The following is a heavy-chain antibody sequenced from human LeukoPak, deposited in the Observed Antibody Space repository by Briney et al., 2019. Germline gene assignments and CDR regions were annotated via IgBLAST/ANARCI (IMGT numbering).Heavy chain of an antibody. V-gene: IGHV6-1*01. CDR3: ARDYASSKRGFYFYMDV. Sequence: SQTLSLTCAISGDSVSSNNAAWNWMRQSPSRGLEWLGRTYYRSRWYNDYVVSVKSRVIISPDTSKNQFSLQLNSVTPQDTVLYFWARDYASSKRGFYFYMDVWGKGTTVTVSS. D-gene: IGHD3-10*01. J-gene: IGHJ6*03. CDR1: GDSVSSNNAA. CDR2: TYYRSRWYN.